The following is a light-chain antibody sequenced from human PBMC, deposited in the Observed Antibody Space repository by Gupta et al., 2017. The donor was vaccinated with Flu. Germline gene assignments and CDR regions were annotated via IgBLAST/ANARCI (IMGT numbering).Light chain of an antibody. CDR1: QSVSDN. V-gene: IGKV3-15*01. CDR2: GAS. Sequence: GERVTLSCRASQSVSDNVAWYQQKPGQVPRLLIFGASTGATGIPAKFSGSGSGTEFTLTISSLQSEDFAVYYCQQYNNWPFTFGPGTKVEIK. CDR3: QQYNNWPFT. J-gene: IGKJ3*01.